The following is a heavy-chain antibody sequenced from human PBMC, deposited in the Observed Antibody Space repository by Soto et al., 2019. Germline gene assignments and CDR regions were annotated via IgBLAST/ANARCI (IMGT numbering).Heavy chain of an antibody. D-gene: IGHD1-1*01. CDR3: TRAMNPNWNTLS. CDR1: GFTFSDYY. Sequence: QVQLVESGGGLVKPGGSLRLSCAASGFTFSDYYMSWIRQAPGKGLEWLSYISSSGSAIYYADSVRGRFTISRDNAKNSLYLQMNSLRAEDTAVYYCTRAMNPNWNTLSWGQGTLVTVSS. V-gene: IGHV3-11*01. CDR2: ISSSGSAI. J-gene: IGHJ4*02.